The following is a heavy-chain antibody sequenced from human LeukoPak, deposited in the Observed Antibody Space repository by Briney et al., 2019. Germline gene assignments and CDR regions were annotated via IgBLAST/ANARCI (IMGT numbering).Heavy chain of an antibody. J-gene: IGHJ4*02. V-gene: IGHV3-74*01. CDR1: GFTFSSYW. CDR3: AKGGYYDSSGYGDY. Sequence: GGSLRLSCAASGFTFSSYWMHWVRQAPGKGLVWVSRINSDGSSTSYADSVKGRFTISRDNAMNTLYLQMNSLRAEDTAVYYCAKGGYYDSSGYGDYWGQGTLVTVSS. CDR2: INSDGSST. D-gene: IGHD3-22*01.